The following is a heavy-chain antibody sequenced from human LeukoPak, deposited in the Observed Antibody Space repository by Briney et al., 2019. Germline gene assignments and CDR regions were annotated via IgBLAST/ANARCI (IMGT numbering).Heavy chain of an antibody. J-gene: IGHJ4*02. CDR1: GFTFSSYS. CDR3: AKGLYDYVWGSPFDY. Sequence: PGGSLRLSCAASGFTFSSYSMNWVRQAPGKGLEWVSSISSSSSYIYYADSVKGRFTISRDNAKNSLYLQMNSLRAEDTAVYYCAKGLYDYVWGSPFDYWGQGTLVTVSS. D-gene: IGHD3-16*01. CDR2: ISSSSSYI. V-gene: IGHV3-21*01.